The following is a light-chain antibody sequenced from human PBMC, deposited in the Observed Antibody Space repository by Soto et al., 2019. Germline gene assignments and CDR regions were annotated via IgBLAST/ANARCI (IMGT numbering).Light chain of an antibody. Sequence: DIQMTQSPSTLSASVGDRVTITCRSSQSISDRWAWYQRKPGKAPKLLIFDASSLESVVPSRFSGSGSGTEFTLTISSLQPDDFATYYCQHYSTVWAFGQGTKV. CDR2: DAS. J-gene: IGKJ1*01. CDR3: QHYSTVWA. V-gene: IGKV1-5*01. CDR1: QSISDR.